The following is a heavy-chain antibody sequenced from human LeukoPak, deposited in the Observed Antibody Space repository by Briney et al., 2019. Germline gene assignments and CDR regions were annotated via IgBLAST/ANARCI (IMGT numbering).Heavy chain of an antibody. V-gene: IGHV1-8*01. CDR2: MNPNNGNT. CDR3: ARGRTTGNDFDY. D-gene: IGHD1-1*01. J-gene: IGHJ4*02. Sequence: ASVSVSCMPSGYTFTNNDINWVRPAPRQGLEWMGRMNPNNGNTGYAQKFQGRVTMTRSTSISTAYMKLSSLRAEDTAVYYCARGRTTGNDFDYWGQGTLVTVSS. CDR1: GYTFTNND.